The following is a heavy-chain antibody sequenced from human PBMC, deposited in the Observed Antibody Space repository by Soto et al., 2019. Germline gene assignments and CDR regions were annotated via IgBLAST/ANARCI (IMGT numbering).Heavy chain of an antibody. CDR1: GYTFTSYD. Sequence: ASVNVSCQASGYTFTSYDINWVRQASGQGLGWMGWMNPNSGNTGYAQKFQGRATMTMNTSISTAYMELSRQRSEDTAVYYCARDRAGSRSSAGTYYYYGMDVWGQGTTVTVSS. J-gene: IGHJ6*02. V-gene: IGHV1-8*01. CDR2: MNPNSGNT. CDR3: ARDRAGSRSSAGTYYYYGMDV. D-gene: IGHD6-6*01.